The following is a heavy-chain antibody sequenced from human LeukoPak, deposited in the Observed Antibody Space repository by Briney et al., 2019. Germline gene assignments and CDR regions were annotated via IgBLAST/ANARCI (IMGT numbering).Heavy chain of an antibody. V-gene: IGHV3-7*01. J-gene: IGHJ4*02. CDR2: IKQDGSDK. CDR1: GFTFSSYW. CDR3: AREPYPLDY. Sequence: GGSLRLSCAASGFTFSSYWMSWVRQAPGKGLEWVANIKQDGSDKYYVDSVKGRFTISRDNAKNPLYLQMNSLRAEDTAVYYYAREPYPLDYWGQGTLVTVSS.